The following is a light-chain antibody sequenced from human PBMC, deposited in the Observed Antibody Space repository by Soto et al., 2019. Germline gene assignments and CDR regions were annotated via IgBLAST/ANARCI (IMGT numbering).Light chain of an antibody. CDR3: QQFNTSPWT. CDR1: QSVSSKY. Sequence: EIVLTQSPGTLSLSPGERATLSCRASQSVSSKYLAWYQQKPGQAPRVLIYGTSIRASGVPERFSGGGSGTDFTLTITRLEPDDFATYYCQQFNTSPWTFGQGTKVEIK. V-gene: IGKV3-20*01. CDR2: GTS. J-gene: IGKJ1*01.